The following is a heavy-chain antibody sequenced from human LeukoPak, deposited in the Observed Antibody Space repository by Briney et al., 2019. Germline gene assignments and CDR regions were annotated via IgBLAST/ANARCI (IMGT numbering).Heavy chain of an antibody. V-gene: IGHV5-51*01. CDR3: ARSHYGSSGYSYYYYGMDV. CDR2: IYPGDSDT. CDR1: GYSFTSYW. Sequence: GESLKISCKGSGYSFTSYWIGWVRQMPGKGLEWMGIIYPGDSDTRYSPSFQGQVTISADKSISTAYLQWSSLKASDTAMYYCARSHYGSSGYSYYYYGMDVWGQGTTVTVSS. J-gene: IGHJ6*02. D-gene: IGHD3-22*01.